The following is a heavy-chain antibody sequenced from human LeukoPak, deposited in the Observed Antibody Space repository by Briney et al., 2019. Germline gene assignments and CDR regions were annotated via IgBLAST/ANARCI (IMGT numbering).Heavy chain of an antibody. Sequence: ASVKVSCKASGYTFTGYYMHWVRQAPGQGLEWMGWINPNGGGTNYAQKFQGRVTMTRDTSISTAYMELSRLRSDDTAVYYCARGGYCSSTSCYIGWFDPWGQGTLVTVSS. CDR1: GYTFTGYY. D-gene: IGHD2-2*02. J-gene: IGHJ5*02. CDR2: INPNGGGT. V-gene: IGHV1-2*02. CDR3: ARGGYCSSTSCYIGWFDP.